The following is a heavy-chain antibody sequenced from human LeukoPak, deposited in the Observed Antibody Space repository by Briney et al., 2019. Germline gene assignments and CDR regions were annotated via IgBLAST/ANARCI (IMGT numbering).Heavy chain of an antibody. CDR3: ARTNPEDYSSSLYYFDY. CDR1: GFTFSSYW. V-gene: IGHV3-74*01. Sequence: PGGSLRLSCAASGFTFSSYWMHWVRQAPGKGLVWVSRINSDGSSTSYADSVKGRFTISRDNAKNTLYLQMNILRAEDTAVYYCARTNPEDYSSSLYYFDYWGQGTLVTVSS. J-gene: IGHJ4*02. D-gene: IGHD6-6*01. CDR2: INSDGSST.